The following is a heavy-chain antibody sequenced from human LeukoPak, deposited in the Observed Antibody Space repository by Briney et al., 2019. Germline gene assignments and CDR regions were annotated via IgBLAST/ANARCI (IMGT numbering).Heavy chain of an antibody. D-gene: IGHD3-10*01. CDR1: GFTFSTYW. V-gene: IGHV3-74*01. J-gene: IGHJ4*02. CDR3: ARNHYGSVDY. CDR2: IKTDGSST. Sequence: AGGSLRLSCAASGFTFSTYWMHWVRQAPGKGLVWVSHIKTDGSSTTYADSVKGRFTISRDNAKNTLYLQMNSLRPEDTAVYYCARNHYGSVDYWGQGTLVTVSS.